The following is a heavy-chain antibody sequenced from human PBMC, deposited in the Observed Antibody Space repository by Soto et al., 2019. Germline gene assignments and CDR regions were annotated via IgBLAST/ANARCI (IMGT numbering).Heavy chain of an antibody. J-gene: IGHJ5*02. CDR2: INHSGST. CDR1: GGSFSGYY. D-gene: IGHD6-13*01. Sequence: PSATLSLTCAVYGGSFSGYYWSWIRQPPGKGLEWIGEINHSGSTNYNPSLKSRVTISVDTSKNQFSLKLSSVTAADTAVYYCARARYSSSWYWWFDPWGQGTLV. CDR3: ARARYSSSWYWWFDP. V-gene: IGHV4-34*01.